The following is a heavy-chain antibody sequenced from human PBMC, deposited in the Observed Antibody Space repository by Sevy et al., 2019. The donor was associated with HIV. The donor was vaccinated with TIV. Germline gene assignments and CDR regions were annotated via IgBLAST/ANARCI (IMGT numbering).Heavy chain of an antibody. J-gene: IGHJ4*02. V-gene: IGHV3-48*04. CDR1: GFTFSSYS. CDR2: ISSSSSTI. CDR3: ARVYSGYALYYFDY. D-gene: IGHD5-12*01. Sequence: GGSLRLSCAASGFTFSSYSMNWVRQAPGKGLEWVSYISSSSSTIYYADSVKGRFTISRDNAKNSLYLQMNSLRAEDTAVYYCARVYSGYALYYFDYWGQGTLVTVSS.